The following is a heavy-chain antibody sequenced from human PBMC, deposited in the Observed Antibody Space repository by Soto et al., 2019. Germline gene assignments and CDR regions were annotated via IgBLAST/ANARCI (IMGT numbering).Heavy chain of an antibody. D-gene: IGHD3-22*01. J-gene: IGHJ5*02. CDR2: INGDGTST. CDR3: LREVIEAVGTNRLFDP. CDR1: GFTFSRHW. Sequence: PAGSLRLSCAASGFTFSRHWMHWVRQTPGKGPVWVSRINGDGTSTKYADAVKGRFTIARDNAKNTLFLQMSSLRVEDTAGYYCLREVIEAVGTNRLFDPWGQGNLVTVSS. V-gene: IGHV3-74*03.